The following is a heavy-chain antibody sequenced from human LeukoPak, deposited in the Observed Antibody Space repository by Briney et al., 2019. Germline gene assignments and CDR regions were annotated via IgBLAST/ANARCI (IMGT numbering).Heavy chain of an antibody. J-gene: IGHJ4*02. D-gene: IGHD6-13*01. CDR1: GYTFTSYY. CDR2: INPSGGNT. V-gene: IGHV1-46*01. Sequence: GASVKVSCKASGYTFTSYYMHWVRQAPGQGHEWMGIINPSGGNTSYAEKFQGRVTMTRDMSTSTVHMELSSQRSEDTAVYYCAREPGIAGRYYFDYWGQGTLVTVSS. CDR3: AREPGIAGRYYFDY.